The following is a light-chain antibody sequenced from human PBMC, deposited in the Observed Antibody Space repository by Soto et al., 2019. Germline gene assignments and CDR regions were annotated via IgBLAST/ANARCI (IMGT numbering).Light chain of an antibody. Sequence: ITRRISQTISSWLAWYQQKPGKAPKLLIYKASTLKSRVPSRFSGIGSGTEYTLTMRSLQPDYFAIYFCQHYCSYSEAFGQGTKVDIK. CDR1: QTISSW. CDR3: QHYCSYSEA. J-gene: IGKJ1*01. CDR2: KAS. V-gene: IGKV1-5*03.